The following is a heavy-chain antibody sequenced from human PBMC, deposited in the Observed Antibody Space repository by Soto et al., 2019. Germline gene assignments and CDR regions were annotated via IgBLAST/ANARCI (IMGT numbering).Heavy chain of an antibody. CDR1: GGSFSGYY. V-gene: IGHV4-34*01. J-gene: IGHJ6*02. CDR3: ARGPLTGYYYGMDVGGMDV. CDR2: INHSGST. Sequence: QVQLQQWGAGLLKPSETLSLTCAVYGGSFSGYYWSWIRQPPGKGLEWIGEINHSGSTNYIPSLKSRVTISVDTSKNQFSLKLSSVTAADTAVYYCARGPLTGYYYGMDVGGMDVWGQGTTVTVS. D-gene: IGHD3-22*01.